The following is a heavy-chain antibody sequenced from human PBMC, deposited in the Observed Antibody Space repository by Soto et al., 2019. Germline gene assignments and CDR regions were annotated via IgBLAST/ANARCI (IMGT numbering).Heavy chain of an antibody. J-gene: IGHJ4*02. CDR2: INPDGSEK. Sequence: GSLRGSCAASGFTFSSFWMDWVRQAPGKGLEWVANINPDGSEKHYVDSVKGRFTISRDNAKNSLYLQMSSLTAEDSALYYCSRSLDSWGQGTRVTVSS. V-gene: IGHV3-7*01. CDR3: SRSLDS. CDR1: GFTFSSFW.